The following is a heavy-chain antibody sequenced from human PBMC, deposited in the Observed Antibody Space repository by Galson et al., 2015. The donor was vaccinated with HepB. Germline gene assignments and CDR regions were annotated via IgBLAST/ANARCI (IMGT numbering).Heavy chain of an antibody. J-gene: IGHJ5*01. D-gene: IGHD2-8*02. CDR1: GGSIGSHF. CDR3: ARDTYCPDIYAEYHEDYFDS. V-gene: IGHV4-59*11. Sequence: LTCTVSGGSIGSHFWSWIRQPPGKGLEWVGYAHSSGRTNSNPSLKSRVTLSIDTSKDQFSLKMRSVTTADTAVYYCARDTYCPDIYAEYHEDYFDSWGHGILVTVSS. CDR2: AHSSGRT.